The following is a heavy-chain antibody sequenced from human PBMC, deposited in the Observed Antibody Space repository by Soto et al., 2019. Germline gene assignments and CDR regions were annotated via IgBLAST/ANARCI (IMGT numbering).Heavy chain of an antibody. CDR2: ISYDSSKK. Sequence: QIHLVESGGGVVQPGGSLRLACEGSGFTFSSYAINWVRQAPGKGLEWVAVISYDSSKKYYADSVKGRFTISRDNSKSTLYLQMSNVRPDDTGTYFCARDGDWGQGALVTVSS. V-gene: IGHV3-30*04. J-gene: IGHJ4*02. CDR1: GFTFSSYA. CDR3: ARDGD.